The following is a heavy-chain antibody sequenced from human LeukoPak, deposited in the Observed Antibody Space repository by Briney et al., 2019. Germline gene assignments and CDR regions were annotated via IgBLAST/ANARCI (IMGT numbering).Heavy chain of an antibody. Sequence: GGSLRLSCAASGFTFSSYNMNWVRQAPGKGLEWVPSISSSSSYIYYADSVKGRFTIPRDNAKNSLYLQMNSLRAEDTAVYYCARDRYGDYGHDHWGQGTLVTVSS. CDR1: GFTFSSYN. D-gene: IGHD4-17*01. CDR3: ARDRYGDYGHDH. V-gene: IGHV3-21*01. J-gene: IGHJ4*02. CDR2: ISSSSSYI.